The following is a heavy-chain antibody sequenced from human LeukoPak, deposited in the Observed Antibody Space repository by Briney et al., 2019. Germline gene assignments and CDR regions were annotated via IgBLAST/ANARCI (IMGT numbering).Heavy chain of an antibody. CDR2: ISSSSSTI. CDR1: GFTFSSYG. CDR3: AKARNRAEIVPLGIDT. V-gene: IGHV3-48*01. J-gene: IGHJ5*02. Sequence: GGSLRLSCAASGFTFSSYGMTWVRQAPGKGLEWVSYISSSSSTIYYADSAKGRFTISRDNAKNSLYLQLNSLRAEDTAVYYCAKARNRAEIVPLGIDTWGQGTLVTVSS. D-gene: IGHD2/OR15-2a*01.